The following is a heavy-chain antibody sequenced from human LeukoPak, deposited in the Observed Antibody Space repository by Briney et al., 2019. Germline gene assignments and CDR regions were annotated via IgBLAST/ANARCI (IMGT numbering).Heavy chain of an antibody. CDR1: GGSFSGYY. V-gene: IGHV4-34*01. J-gene: IGHJ6*03. CDR3: ARASRGYSYGYYYYMDV. CDR2: INHSGST. D-gene: IGHD5-18*01. Sequence: SETLSLTCAVYGGSFSGYYWSWIRRPPGKGLEWIGEINHSGSTNYNPSLKSRVTISVDTSKNQFSLKLSSVTAADTAVYYCARASRGYSYGYYYYMDVWGKGTTVTVSS.